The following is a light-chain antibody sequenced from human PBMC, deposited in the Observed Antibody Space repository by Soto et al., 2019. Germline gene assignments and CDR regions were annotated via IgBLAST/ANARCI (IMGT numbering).Light chain of an antibody. V-gene: IGKV3-15*01. CDR1: QSLRSS. J-gene: IGKJ1*01. CDR3: QQYNNGPQT. CDR2: DAS. Sequence: ETMMTQSPDTLSVSLGERATLSCRASQSLRSSLAWYQQKPGQAPRLLIYDASTRATGIPARFSGSGSGTDFTLTISCLQSEDFAVYYCQQYNNGPQTFGQGTKVEIK.